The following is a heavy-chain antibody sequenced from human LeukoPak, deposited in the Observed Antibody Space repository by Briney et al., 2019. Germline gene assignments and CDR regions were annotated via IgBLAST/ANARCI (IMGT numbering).Heavy chain of an antibody. J-gene: IGHJ6*02. D-gene: IGHD3-9*01. CDR1: GYTFITYG. V-gene: IGHV1-18*01. Sequence: ASVKVSCKASGYTFITYGISWVRQAPGQGLERMGWISPYNGDTNYAQKLQGRVTLTTDTSTSTAYMELRSLRSDDTAVFYCARDASPRYFYGLGVWGQGTTVTVSS. CDR2: ISPYNGDT. CDR3: ARDASPRYFYGLGV.